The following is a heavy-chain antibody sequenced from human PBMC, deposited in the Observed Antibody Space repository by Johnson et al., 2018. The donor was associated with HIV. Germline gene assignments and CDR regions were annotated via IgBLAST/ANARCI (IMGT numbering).Heavy chain of an antibody. J-gene: IGHJ3*02. CDR2: INWNGGST. CDR3: AKGGGQQLAHAFDI. CDR1: GFTFDDYG. Sequence: VQLVESGGGVVRPGGSLRLSCAASGFTFDDYGMSWVRQVAGKGLEWVSGINWNGGSTGYADSVKGRFTISRDNSKNTLYLQMSSLRAEDTALYYCAKGGGQQLAHAFDIWGQGTMVTVSS. D-gene: IGHD6-13*01. V-gene: IGHV3-20*04.